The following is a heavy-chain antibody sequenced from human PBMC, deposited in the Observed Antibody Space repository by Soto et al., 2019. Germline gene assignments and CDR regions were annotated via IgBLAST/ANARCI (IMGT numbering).Heavy chain of an antibody. D-gene: IGHD3-10*01. CDR1: GDSVSSNTAV. CDR3: ARDSAVVRGAPNPFDS. Sequence: SQTLSLTCAISGDSVSSNTAVWNWIRQSPSRGLEWLGRTYYRSNWYSDYALSVQSRLIINPDTSRNQFSLELSSVTPEDTAVYYCARDSAVVRGAPNPFDSWGQGTQVTVSS. V-gene: IGHV6-1*01. J-gene: IGHJ4*02. CDR2: TYYRSNWYS.